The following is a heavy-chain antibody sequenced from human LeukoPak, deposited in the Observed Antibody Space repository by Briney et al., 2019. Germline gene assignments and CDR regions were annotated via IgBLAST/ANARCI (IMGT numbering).Heavy chain of an antibody. V-gene: IGHV3-74*01. J-gene: IGHJ2*01. CDR3: ARGSPTPNSRYFDL. Sequence: GGSLRLSCEASEFTLKDYWMHWVRQGPGKGLVWVPRINSDGSSASYADSVKGRFTISRDNAKNTLYLQMNSPRAEDTAVYYCARGSPTPNSRYFDLWGRGTLVTVSS. CDR1: EFTLKDYW. D-gene: IGHD4-11*01. CDR2: INSDGSSA.